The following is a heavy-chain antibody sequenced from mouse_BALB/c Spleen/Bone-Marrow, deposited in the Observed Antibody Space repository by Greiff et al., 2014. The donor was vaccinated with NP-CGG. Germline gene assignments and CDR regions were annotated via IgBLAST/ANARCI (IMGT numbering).Heavy chain of an antibody. J-gene: IGHJ3*01. CDR3: ASPIYYDYPLFAY. D-gene: IGHD2-4*01. Sequence: VQLPPSGPGLVAPSQSLSITCTVSGFSLTSYGVHWVRQPPGKGLEWLGVIWAGGSTNYNSALMSRLSISKDNSKSQVFLKMNSLQTDDTAMYYCASPIYYDYPLFAYWGQGTLVTVSA. CDR2: IWAGGST. CDR1: GFSLTSYG. V-gene: IGHV2-9*02.